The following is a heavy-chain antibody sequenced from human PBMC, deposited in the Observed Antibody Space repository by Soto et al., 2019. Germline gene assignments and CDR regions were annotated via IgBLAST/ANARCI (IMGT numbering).Heavy chain of an antibody. CDR1: GFTFTSYW. V-gene: IGHV3-74*01. Sequence: EVQLVESGGGLVQPGGSLRLACAASGFTFTSYWMHWVRQAPGKGLVWVARVISDRSTTSYADSVKGRFTISRDNAKNTLYPQMNRLRAEDTAVYYCARGGNGSINYWGQGTLVSVSS. CDR2: VISDRSTT. J-gene: IGHJ4*02. CDR3: ARGGNGSINY. D-gene: IGHD6-19*01.